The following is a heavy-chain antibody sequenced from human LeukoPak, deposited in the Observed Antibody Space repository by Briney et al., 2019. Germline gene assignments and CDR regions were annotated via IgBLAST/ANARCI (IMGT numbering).Heavy chain of an antibody. V-gene: IGHV1-2*02. J-gene: IGHJ4*02. Sequence: ASFMFSSKAASYTSTSYYMQCWLRAPPHKREGMGGVIPNSGRTNYAKQFQRRVTMTRDTSISTADMELSRLRSDDTAVYYCARDPRGTANLEWLLSLYYFHYRGQGTLVTVS. CDR2: VIPNSGRT. CDR3: ARDPRGTANLEWLLSLYYFHY. D-gene: IGHD3-3*01. CDR1: SYTSTSYY.